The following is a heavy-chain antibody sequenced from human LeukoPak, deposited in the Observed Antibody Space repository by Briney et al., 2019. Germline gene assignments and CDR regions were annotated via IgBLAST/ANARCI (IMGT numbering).Heavy chain of an antibody. CDR1: GYTFTNYD. J-gene: IGHJ1*01. CDR3: ARGFKKAYYYDSSGYPIAEYFQH. Sequence: ASVKVSCKTSGYTFTNYDINWVRQATGQGLEWLGWMSPNNGNTGYAQKFQGRVTMTRDTSISTAYMELSRLRSDDTAVYYCARGFKKAYYYDSSGYPIAEYFQHWGQGTLVTVSS. V-gene: IGHV1-8*01. CDR2: MSPNNGNT. D-gene: IGHD3-22*01.